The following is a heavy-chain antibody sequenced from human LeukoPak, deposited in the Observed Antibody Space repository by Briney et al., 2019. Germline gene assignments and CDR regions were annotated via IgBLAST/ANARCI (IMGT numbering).Heavy chain of an antibody. CDR3: ARTEGARSGSYVDY. V-gene: IGHV1-18*01. D-gene: IGHD3-10*01. J-gene: IGHJ4*02. CDR2: ISAYNGNT. CDR1: GYTFTSYG. Sequence: ASVKVSCMASGYTFTSYGISWVRQAPGQGLEWMGWISAYNGNTNYAQKLQGRVTMTTDTSTSTAYMELRSLRSDDTAVYYCARTEGARSGSYVDYWGQGTLVTVSS.